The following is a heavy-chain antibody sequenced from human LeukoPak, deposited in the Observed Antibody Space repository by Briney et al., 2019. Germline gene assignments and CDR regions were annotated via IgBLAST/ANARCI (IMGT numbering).Heavy chain of an antibody. CDR2: ISGSGGST. CDR3: AKPTKGSSGWYVTAGYFDY. CDR1: GFTFSNYA. D-gene: IGHD6-19*01. V-gene: IGHV3-23*01. Sequence: PGGSLRLSCAASGFTFSNYAMSWVRQAPGKGLEWVSAISGSGGSTYYADSVKGRFTISRDNSKNTLYLQMNSLRAEDTAVYYCAKPTKGSSGWYVTAGYFDYWGQGTLVTVSS. J-gene: IGHJ4*02.